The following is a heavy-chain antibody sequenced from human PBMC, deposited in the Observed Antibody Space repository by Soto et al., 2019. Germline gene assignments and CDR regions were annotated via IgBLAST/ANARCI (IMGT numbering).Heavy chain of an antibody. D-gene: IGHD3-22*01. J-gene: IGHJ3*02. Sequence: GGSLRLSCAASGFTFSSYGMHWVRQAPGKGLEWVAVISYDGSNKYYADSVKGRFTISRDNSKNTLYLQMNSLRAEDTAVYYCAKSTYDSSGYYYAFDIWGQGTMVTVSS. CDR1: GFTFSSYG. V-gene: IGHV3-30*18. CDR2: ISYDGSNK. CDR3: AKSTYDSSGYYYAFDI.